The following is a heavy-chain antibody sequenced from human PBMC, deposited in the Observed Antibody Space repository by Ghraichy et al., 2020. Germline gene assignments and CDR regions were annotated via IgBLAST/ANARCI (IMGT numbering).Heavy chain of an antibody. CDR2: IKSKTDGGTT. J-gene: IGHJ4*02. CDR3: TTARHRLITIFGAEILDYFDY. V-gene: IGHV3-15*01. CDR1: GFTFSNAW. Sequence: GGSLRLSCAASGFTFSNAWMSWVRQAPGKGLEWVGRIKSKTDGGTTDYAAPVKGRFTISRDDSKNTLYLQMNSLKTEDTAVYYCTTARHRLITIFGAEILDYFDYWGQGTLVTVSS. D-gene: IGHD3-3*01.